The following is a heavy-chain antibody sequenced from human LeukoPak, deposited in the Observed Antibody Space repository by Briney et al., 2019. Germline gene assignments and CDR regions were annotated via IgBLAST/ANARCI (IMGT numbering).Heavy chain of an antibody. CDR2: ISYDGSNK. V-gene: IGHV3-30-3*01. J-gene: IGHJ4*02. CDR3: ASIEDY. CDR1: GFTFSSYA. D-gene: IGHD2-15*01. Sequence: GGSLRLSCAASGFTFSSYAMHWVRQAPGKGLEWVAVISYDGSNKYYADSVKGRFTISRDNSKNTLYLQMNSLRAEDTAVYYCASIEDYWGQGTLVTVSS.